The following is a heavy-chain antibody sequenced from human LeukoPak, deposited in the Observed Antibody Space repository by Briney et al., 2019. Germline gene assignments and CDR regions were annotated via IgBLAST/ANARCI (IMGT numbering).Heavy chain of an antibody. D-gene: IGHD3-3*01. J-gene: IGHJ4*02. CDR3: ARARYGVVDY. CDR1: GFTFSSYS. Sequence: PGGSLRLSCAASGFTFSSYSMNWVRQAPGKGLEWVSYISSSGNAIYYADSVKGRFSISRDNAKNSLYLQMNSLRAADTAVHYCARARYGVVDYWGQGTLVTVSS. V-gene: IGHV3-48*04. CDR2: ISSSGNAI.